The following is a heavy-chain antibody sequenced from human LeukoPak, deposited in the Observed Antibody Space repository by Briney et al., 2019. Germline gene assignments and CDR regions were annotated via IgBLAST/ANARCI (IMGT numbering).Heavy chain of an antibody. J-gene: IGHJ4*02. CDR1: GGTFSSYA. CDR2: IIPIFGTA. D-gene: IGHD4/OR15-4a*01. Sequence: GAAVRVSCKASGGTFSSYAISWVRQAPGQGLEWMGGIIPIFGTANYAQTFQGRVTITADKSTSTAYMELRSLRSDDTAVYYCARLSDGAFDYWGQGTLVTVSS. V-gene: IGHV1-69*06. CDR3: ARLSDGAFDY.